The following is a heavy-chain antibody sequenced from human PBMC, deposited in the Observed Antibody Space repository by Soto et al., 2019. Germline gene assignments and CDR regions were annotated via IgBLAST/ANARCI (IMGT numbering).Heavy chain of an antibody. D-gene: IGHD6-13*01. Sequence: PSETLSLTCTVSGDSISSSPYYWGWIRQPPGKGLEWIGSFSYSGSTFYNPSLKSRVAISVDTSKNQFSLKLTSVSAADTAVYYYARHGGAANIYFYYGMDVWGQGTTVTVSS. J-gene: IGHJ6*02. CDR3: ARHGGAANIYFYYGMDV. CDR1: GDSISSSPYY. CDR2: FSYSGST. V-gene: IGHV4-39*01.